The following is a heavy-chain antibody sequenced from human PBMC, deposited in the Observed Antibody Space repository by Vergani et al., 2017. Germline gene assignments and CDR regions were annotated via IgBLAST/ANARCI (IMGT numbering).Heavy chain of an antibody. CDR3: ATDSRGTSSRYYNYYYGMDV. J-gene: IGHJ6*02. CDR2: ISGSGGST. V-gene: IGHV3-23*01. CDR1: GFTFSSYA. D-gene: IGHD3-22*01. Sequence: EVQLLESGGGLVQPGGSLRLSCAASGFTFSSYALSWVRQAPGKGREWVSAISGSGGSTYYADSVKGRFTICRDNAKNTLYLKMNSLRAEDTAVYYCATDSRGTSSRYYNYYYGMDVWGQGTTVTVSS.